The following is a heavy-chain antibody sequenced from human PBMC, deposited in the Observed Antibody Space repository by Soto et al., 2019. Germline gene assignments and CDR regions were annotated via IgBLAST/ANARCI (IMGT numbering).Heavy chain of an antibody. J-gene: IGHJ6*03. CDR1: GYTFTSYD. Sequence: GASVKVSCKASGYTFTSYDINWVRQATGQGLEWMGWMNPNSGNTGYAQKFQGRVTMTRNTSISTAYMELSSLRSEDTAVYYCARGGDFWSGYQYYYYYYMDVWGKGTTVTVSS. D-gene: IGHD3-3*01. CDR2: MNPNSGNT. CDR3: ARGGDFWSGYQYYYYYYMDV. V-gene: IGHV1-8*01.